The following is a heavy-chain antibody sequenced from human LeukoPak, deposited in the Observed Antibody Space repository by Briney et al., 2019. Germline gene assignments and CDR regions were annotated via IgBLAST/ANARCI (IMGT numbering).Heavy chain of an antibody. CDR3: AKRYGSGSYRQDY. D-gene: IGHD3-10*01. Sequence: PGGSLRLSCAASGLTFNNYAMSWVRQAPGKGLEWVSALSASGGYTYYADSVKGRFTISRDNSKNTLYLQMNSLGAEDTAVYYCAKRYGSGSYRQDYWGQGTLVTVSS. CDR1: GLTFNNYA. J-gene: IGHJ4*02. V-gene: IGHV3-23*01. CDR2: LSASGGYT.